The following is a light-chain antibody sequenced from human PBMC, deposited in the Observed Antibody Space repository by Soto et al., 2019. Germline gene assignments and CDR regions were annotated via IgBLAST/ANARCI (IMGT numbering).Light chain of an antibody. CDR3: SSYTSTNTLI. Sequence: QSALTQPASVSGSPGQSITISCTGTSSDVGDYNYVSWYQQHPGKAPKLLIYGVSNRPSGISSHFSGSKSGNTTSLTISGLQDEDEADYYCSSYTSTNTLIFGGGTKLTVL. V-gene: IGLV2-14*01. CDR1: SSDVGDYNY. CDR2: GVS. J-gene: IGLJ2*01.